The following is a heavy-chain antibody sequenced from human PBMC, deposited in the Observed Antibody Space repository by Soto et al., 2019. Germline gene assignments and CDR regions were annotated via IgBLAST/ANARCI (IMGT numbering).Heavy chain of an antibody. CDR3: ARERTGYYYYGMDV. CDR1: GFTFSSYA. D-gene: IGHD1-1*01. Sequence: QVQLVESGGGVVQPGRSLRLSCAASGFTFSSYAMHWVRQAPGKGLEWVAVISYDGSNKYYADSVKGRFTISRDNSKNTLYLQMNSLRAEDTAVYYCARERTGYYYYGMDVWGQGTTVTVSS. J-gene: IGHJ6*02. CDR2: ISYDGSNK. V-gene: IGHV3-30-3*01.